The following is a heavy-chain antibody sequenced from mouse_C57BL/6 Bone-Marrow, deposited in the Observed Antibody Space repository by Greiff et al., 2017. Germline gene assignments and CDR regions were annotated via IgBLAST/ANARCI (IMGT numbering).Heavy chain of an antibody. D-gene: IGHD2-1*01. CDR2: ISSGSSTI. Sequence: EVKLVESGGGLVKPGGSLKLSCAASGFTFSDYGMHWVRQAPEKGLEWVAYISSGSSTIYYADTVKGRFPISRDNAKNTLFLQMTSLRSEDTAMYYCARDGGGNYGYWGQGTTLTVSS. CDR1: GFTFSDYG. CDR3: ARDGGGNYGY. J-gene: IGHJ2*01. V-gene: IGHV5-17*01.